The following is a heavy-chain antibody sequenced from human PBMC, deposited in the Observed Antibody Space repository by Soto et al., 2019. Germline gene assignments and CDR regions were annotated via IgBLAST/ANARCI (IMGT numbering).Heavy chain of an antibody. CDR3: ARDALWGVYGGYFDY. J-gene: IGHJ4*02. D-gene: IGHD2-8*01. Sequence: VQLVETGGGLIQPGGSLRLSCAASGFTFSSYAMHWVRQAPGKGLEWVAVISYDGSNKYYADSVKGRFTISRDNSKNTLYLQMNSLRAEDTAVYYCARDALWGVYGGYFDYWGQGTLVTVSS. CDR1: GFTFSSYA. V-gene: IGHV3-30-3*01. CDR2: ISYDGSNK.